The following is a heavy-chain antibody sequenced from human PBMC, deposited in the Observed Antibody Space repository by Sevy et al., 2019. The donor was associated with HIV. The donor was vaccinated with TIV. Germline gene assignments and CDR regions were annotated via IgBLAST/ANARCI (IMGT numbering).Heavy chain of an antibody. V-gene: IGHV4-59*01. CDR1: GASISNYY. Sequence: SETLSLTCTVSGASISNYYWSWIRQPPGKGLEWIAYLYYGGRTNYNPPPKSRVTISVDKSKNQFSLKLISVTAADTAVYYCARHSIAARSWYFDLWGRGTLVTVSS. CDR2: LYYGGRT. CDR3: ARHSIAARSWYFDL. J-gene: IGHJ2*01. D-gene: IGHD6-6*01.